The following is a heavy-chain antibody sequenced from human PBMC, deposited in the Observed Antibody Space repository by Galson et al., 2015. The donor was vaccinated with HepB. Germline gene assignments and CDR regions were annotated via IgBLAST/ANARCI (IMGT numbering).Heavy chain of an antibody. V-gene: IGHV3-48*01. D-gene: IGHD3-22*01. Sequence: SLRLSCAASGFTFSSYSMNWVRQAPGKGLEWVSYISSSSSTIYYADSVKGRFTISRDNAKNSLYLQMNSLRAEDTAVYYCNYYDSSGYYYNSYAFDIWGQGTMVTVSS. CDR2: ISSSSSTI. CDR3: NYYDSSGYYYNSYAFDI. CDR1: GFTFSSYS. J-gene: IGHJ3*02.